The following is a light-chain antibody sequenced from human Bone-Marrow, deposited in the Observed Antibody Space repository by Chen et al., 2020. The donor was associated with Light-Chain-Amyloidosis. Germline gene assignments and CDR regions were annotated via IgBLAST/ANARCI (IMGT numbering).Light chain of an antibody. CDR2: EVT. J-gene: IGLJ1*01. Sequence: QSALTQPASVSGSPGQSITISCTGTSSDVGGDNHVSWYQQHPDKAPKLMIYEVTNRPSWVPDRFSGSKSDNTASLTISGLHTEDDADYFCSSYTITNTLVFGSGTRVTVL. CDR3: SSYTITNTLV. CDR1: SSDVGGDNH. V-gene: IGLV2-14*01.